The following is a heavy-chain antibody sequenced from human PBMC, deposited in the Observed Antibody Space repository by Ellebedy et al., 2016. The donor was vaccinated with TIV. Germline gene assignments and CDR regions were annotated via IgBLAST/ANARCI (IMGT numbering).Heavy chain of an antibody. J-gene: IGHJ6*03. V-gene: IGHV1-46*01. Sequence: AASVKVSCKASGYTFTRYYMHWVRQAPGQGLEWMGIINPSGGSTSYAQKFQGRVNMTRDTSTSTVYMELSSLRSEDTALYFCARVGYDDGDLYLASYMDVWGKGTTVTVSS. CDR2: INPSGGST. CDR1: GYTFTRYY. CDR3: ARVGYDDGDLYLASYMDV. D-gene: IGHD4-17*01.